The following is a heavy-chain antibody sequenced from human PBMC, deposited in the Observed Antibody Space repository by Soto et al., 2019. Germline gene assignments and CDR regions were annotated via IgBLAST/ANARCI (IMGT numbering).Heavy chain of an antibody. J-gene: IGHJ6*02. CDR3: ARGGKYSSGWYRVLYYYYYGMDV. Sequence: ASVKVSCKASGYTFTSYDINWVRQATGQGLEWMGWMNPNSGNTGYAQKFQGRVTMTRNTPISTAYMELSSLRSEDTAVYYCARGGKYSSGWYRVLYYYYYGMDVWGQGTTVTVSS. CDR1: GYTFTSYD. V-gene: IGHV1-8*01. D-gene: IGHD6-19*01. CDR2: MNPNSGNT.